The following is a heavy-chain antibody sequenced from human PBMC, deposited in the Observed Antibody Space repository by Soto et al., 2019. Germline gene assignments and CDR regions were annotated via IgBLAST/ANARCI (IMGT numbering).Heavy chain of an antibody. D-gene: IGHD2-15*01. CDR3: AREVVVAATGAVTGAFDI. Sequence: QVQLQESGPGLVKPSQTLSLTCTVSGGSISSGDYYWSWIRQTPGKGLEWIGYIYYSGSTYYNPSLKSRVTISVDTSKNQFSLKLSSVTAADTAVYYCAREVVVAATGAVTGAFDIWGQGTMVTVSS. J-gene: IGHJ3*02. V-gene: IGHV4-30-4*01. CDR1: GGSISSGDYY. CDR2: IYYSGST.